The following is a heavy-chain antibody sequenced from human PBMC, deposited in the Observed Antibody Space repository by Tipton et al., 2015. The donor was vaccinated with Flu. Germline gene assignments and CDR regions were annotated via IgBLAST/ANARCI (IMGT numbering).Heavy chain of an antibody. J-gene: IGHJ4*02. Sequence: SLRLSCEASGFMFSGYGMHWVRQVPGKGLEWVAFIRHDESDKYYADSVKGRFTISRDNSKNALYLLISSLRPEDTAVYYCAKDGWDTSGWYPFDYWGQGTLVTVSS. CDR1: GFMFSGYG. CDR3: AKDGWDTSGWYPFDY. CDR2: IRHDESDK. D-gene: IGHD6-19*01. V-gene: IGHV3-30*02.